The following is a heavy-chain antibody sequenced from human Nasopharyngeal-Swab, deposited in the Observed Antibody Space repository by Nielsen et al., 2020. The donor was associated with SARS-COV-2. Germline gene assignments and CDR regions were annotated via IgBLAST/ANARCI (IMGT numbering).Heavy chain of an antibody. J-gene: IGHJ6*02. D-gene: IGHD4-11*01. Sequence: WIRQPPGKGLEWVSSIGNSGANTYYADSVKGRFTISRDNSKNTLYLQMNSLRAEDTAVYYCAKAKTPYSNYGDYYYGMDVWGQGTTVTVSS. V-gene: IGHV3-23*01. CDR3: AKAKTPYSNYGDYYYGMDV. CDR2: IGNSGANT.